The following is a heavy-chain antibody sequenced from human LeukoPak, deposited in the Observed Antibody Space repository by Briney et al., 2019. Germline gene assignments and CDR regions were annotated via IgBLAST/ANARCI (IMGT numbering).Heavy chain of an antibody. J-gene: IGHJ6*03. V-gene: IGHV4-61*01. CDR3: ARDRVGQQLVGRNYYYYYMDV. D-gene: IGHD6-13*01. Sequence: SETLSLTCTVSGGSVSSGSYYWTWIRQPPGKGLEWIGYIYYSGSTNYNPSLKSRVTISVDTSKNQFSLKLRSVTAADTAVYYCARDRVGQQLVGRNYYYYYMDVWGKGTTVTVSS. CDR2: IYYSGST. CDR1: GGSVSSGSYY.